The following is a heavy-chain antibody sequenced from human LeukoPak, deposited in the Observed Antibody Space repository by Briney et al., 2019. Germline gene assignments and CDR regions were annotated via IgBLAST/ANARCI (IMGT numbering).Heavy chain of an antibody. CDR1: GYTFTGYY. D-gene: IGHD1-26*01. CDR2: IIPIFGTA. J-gene: IGHJ4*02. CDR3: ARPGGSYQPFDY. Sequence: SVKVSCKASGYTFTGYYMHWVRQAPGQGLEWMGGIIPIFGTANYAQKFQGRVTITADESTSTAYMELSSLRSEDTAVYYCARPGGSYQPFDYWGQGTLVTVSS. V-gene: IGHV1-69*13.